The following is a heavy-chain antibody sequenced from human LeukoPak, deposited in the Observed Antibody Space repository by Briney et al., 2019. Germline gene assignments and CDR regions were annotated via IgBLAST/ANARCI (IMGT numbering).Heavy chain of an antibody. CDR1: GFTFSSRW. CDR3: VRDYEHSGYDYLPLY. D-gene: IGHD5-12*01. CDR2: IRQDGGEK. Sequence: PGGSLRLSCAASGFTFSSRWMTWVRQAPGKGLEWVANIRQDGGEKYYADSVKGRFTISRDNAENSVYLQMSSLRVEDTAVYFCVRDYEHSGYDYLPLYWGQGTLVTVSS. J-gene: IGHJ4*02. V-gene: IGHV3-7*01.